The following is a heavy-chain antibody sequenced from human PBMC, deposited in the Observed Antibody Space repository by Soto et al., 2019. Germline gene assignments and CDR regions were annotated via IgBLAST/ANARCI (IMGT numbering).Heavy chain of an antibody. D-gene: IGHD2-15*01. CDR2: ISHDGSRK. CDR1: GFTFSRYG. Sequence: QVQMVESGGGVVQPGESLRLSCEVSGFTFSRYGMYWVRQAPGKGLEWLAVISHDGSRKHHEDSVKGRFSISRDNSKNTLYLEINNLKSADTAVYFCVSSDSDDHLSVYWCRGTLVTVSS. CDR3: VSSDSDDHLSVY. V-gene: IGHV3-30*03. J-gene: IGHJ4*02.